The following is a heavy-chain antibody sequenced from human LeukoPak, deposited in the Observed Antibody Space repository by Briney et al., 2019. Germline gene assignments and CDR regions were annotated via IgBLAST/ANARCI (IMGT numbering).Heavy chain of an antibody. CDR3: AKLGYDSSGSPRLVDY. CDR2: ISYDGSKK. Sequence: GRSLRLSCVASGFTFGSYGIHWVRQAPGKGLEWVAFISYDGSKKYYADSLKGRFSISRDNSKSTLDLQMNSLRPEDTALYYCAKLGYDSSGSPRLVDYWGQGTLVTVSS. V-gene: IGHV3-30*18. J-gene: IGHJ4*02. D-gene: IGHD3-22*01. CDR1: GFTFGSYG.